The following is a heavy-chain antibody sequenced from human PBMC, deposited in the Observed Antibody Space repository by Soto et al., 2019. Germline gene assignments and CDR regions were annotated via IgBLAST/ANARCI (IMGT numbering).Heavy chain of an antibody. CDR3: VRVPTGGYAFSLDDY. CDR1: GFTFSSYW. V-gene: IGHV3-74*01. D-gene: IGHD5-12*01. CDR2: INSDGSST. Sequence: EVQLVESGGGLVQPGGSLRLSCAASGFTFSSYWMHWVRQAPGKGLVWVSRINSDGSSTTYADSVKGRFTISRDNAKHTLYLHMNSLRAEDTAVYYCVRVPTGGYAFSLDDYWGKGTLVPVSS. J-gene: IGHJ4*02.